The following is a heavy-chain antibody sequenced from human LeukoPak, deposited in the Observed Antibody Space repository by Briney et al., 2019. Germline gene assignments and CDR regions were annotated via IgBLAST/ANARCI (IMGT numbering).Heavy chain of an antibody. CDR1: GFTFSSYG. CDR2: IWYDGSNK. Sequence: PGGSLSLSCAASGFTFSSYGMHWVRQAPGKGLEWVAVIWYDGSNKYYADSVKGRFTISRDNSNNTLYLQMNSLRADDTAIYYCARRRIVGSTDDAFDIWGQGTMVTLSS. CDR3: ARRRIVGSTDDAFDI. J-gene: IGHJ3*02. V-gene: IGHV3-33*01. D-gene: IGHD1-26*01.